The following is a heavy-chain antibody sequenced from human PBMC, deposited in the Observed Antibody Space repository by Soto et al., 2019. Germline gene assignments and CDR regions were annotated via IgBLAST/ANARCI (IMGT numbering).Heavy chain of an antibody. D-gene: IGHD2-2*01. Sequence: SETLSLTCTVSGGSISSSSYYWGWIRQPPGKGLEWIGSIYYSGSTYYNPSLKSRVTISVDTSKNQFSLKLSSVTAADTAVYYCAGILGYCSSTSCYAFDIWGQGTMVTVSS. V-gene: IGHV4-39*01. CDR1: GGSISSSSYY. J-gene: IGHJ3*02. CDR2: IYYSGST. CDR3: AGILGYCSSTSCYAFDI.